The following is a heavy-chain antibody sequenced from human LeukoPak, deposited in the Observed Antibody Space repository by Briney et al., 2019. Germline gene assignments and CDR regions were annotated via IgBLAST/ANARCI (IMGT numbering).Heavy chain of an antibody. D-gene: IGHD3-10*01. J-gene: IGHJ4*02. CDR1: GFTFSSYW. Sequence: GGSLRLSCAASGFTFSSYWMSWVRQAPGKGLEWVANIKQDGSEKYYVDSVKGRFTISRDNAKNSLYLQMNSLRAEDTAVYYCAREYGSGSYYIFDYWGQGTLVTVSS. V-gene: IGHV3-7*01. CDR3: AREYGSGSYYIFDY. CDR2: IKQDGSEK.